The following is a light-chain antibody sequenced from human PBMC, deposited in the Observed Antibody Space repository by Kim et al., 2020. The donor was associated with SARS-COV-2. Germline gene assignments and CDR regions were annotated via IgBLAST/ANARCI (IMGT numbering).Light chain of an antibody. Sequence: DIQMTQSPSSLSASVGDRVTITCRASQDIIDYLAWFQQEPGKAPKSLIYAASDLHTGVPSRFSGSGSGTDFTLTISSLHPEDVATYYCQQYKKYPWTFGQGTKVDIK. CDR1: QDIIDY. V-gene: IGKV1-16*01. CDR3: QQYKKYPWT. CDR2: AAS. J-gene: IGKJ1*01.